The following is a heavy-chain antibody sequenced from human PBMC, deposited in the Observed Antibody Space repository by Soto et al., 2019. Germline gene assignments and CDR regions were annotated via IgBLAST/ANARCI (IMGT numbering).Heavy chain of an antibody. V-gene: IGHV4-30-4*01. CDR2: IYYSGST. Sequence: QVQLQESGPGLVKPSQTLSLTCTVSGGPISSGDYYWSWIRQPPGKGLEWIGYIYYSGSTYYNPSLKSRVTISVDTSKNQFSLKLSSVTAADTAVYYCARDHYVYDILTGYGYYYGMDVWGQGTTVTVSS. D-gene: IGHD3-9*01. CDR1: GGPISSGDYY. J-gene: IGHJ6*02. CDR3: ARDHYVYDILTGYGYYYGMDV.